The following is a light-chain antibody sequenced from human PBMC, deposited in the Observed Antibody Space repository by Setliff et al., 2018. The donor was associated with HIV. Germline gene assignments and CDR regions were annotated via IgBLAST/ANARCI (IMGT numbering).Light chain of an antibody. CDR2: EVT. J-gene: IGLJ1*01. CDR1: SSDVGGYNY. Sequence: LTQPPSASGSPGQSVTISCTGTSSDVGGYNYVSWYQQHPGKAPKLMIYEVTKRPSGVPDRFSGSKSGNTASLTVSGLQAEDEADYYCNSKTGDSIYVFGSGTKVTVL. V-gene: IGLV2-8*01. CDR3: NSKTGDSIYV.